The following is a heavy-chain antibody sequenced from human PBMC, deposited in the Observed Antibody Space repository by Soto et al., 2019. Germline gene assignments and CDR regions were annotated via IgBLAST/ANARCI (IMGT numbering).Heavy chain of an antibody. D-gene: IGHD2-21*02. CDR1: GGPFSGYY. CDR2: INHSGST. J-gene: IGHJ4*02. Sequence: LSLTCAVYGGPFSGYYWSWIRQPPGKGLEWIGEINHSGSTNYNPSLKSRVTISVGTSKNQFSLKLSSVTAADTAVYFCARQRTSVVTQAYFDVWGPGSLVTVSS. V-gene: IGHV4-34*01. CDR3: ARQRTSVVTQAYFDV.